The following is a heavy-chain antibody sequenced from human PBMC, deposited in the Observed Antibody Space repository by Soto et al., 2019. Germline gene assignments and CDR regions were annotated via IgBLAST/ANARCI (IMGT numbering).Heavy chain of an antibody. CDR3: VHHGGDPYYHDF. D-gene: IGHD4-17*01. J-gene: IGHJ4*02. Sequence: QVQLQESGPGLVNPSGNLSLTCAVSGGSLSSSSWWSWVRQPPGKALEWLGEIYYSGSTKYNPSLNSRVTISADQSKNDFSLRLSSVTAADTAVYYCVHHGGDPYYHDFWGQGMLVTVSS. CDR1: GGSLSSSSW. V-gene: IGHV4-4*02. CDR2: IYYSGST.